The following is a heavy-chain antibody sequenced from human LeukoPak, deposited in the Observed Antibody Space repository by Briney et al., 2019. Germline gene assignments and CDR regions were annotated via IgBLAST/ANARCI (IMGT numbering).Heavy chain of an antibody. CDR3: ARFAPDYYDSGGYYYESRYFDY. CDR2: IIPIFGTA. CDR1: GGTFSSYA. D-gene: IGHD3-22*01. V-gene: IGHV1-69*13. Sequence: SVKVSCKASGGTFSSYAISWVRQAPGQGLEWMGGIIPIFGTANYAQKFQGRVTITADESTSTAYMELSSLRSEDTAVYYCARFAPDYYDSGGYYYESRYFDYWGQGTLVTVSS. J-gene: IGHJ4*02.